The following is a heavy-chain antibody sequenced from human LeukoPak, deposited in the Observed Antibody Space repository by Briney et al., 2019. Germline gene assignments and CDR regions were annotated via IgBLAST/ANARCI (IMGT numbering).Heavy chain of an antibody. D-gene: IGHD6-6*01. Sequence: ASVKVSCKASGGTFSSYAISWVRQATGQGLEWMGWMNPNSGNTGYAQKFQGRVTMTRNTSISTAYMELSSLRSEDTAVYYCAREGEYSSSSGTYNWFDPWGQGTLVTVSS. J-gene: IGHJ5*02. CDR3: AREGEYSSSSGTYNWFDP. V-gene: IGHV1-8*02. CDR1: GGTFSSYA. CDR2: MNPNSGNT.